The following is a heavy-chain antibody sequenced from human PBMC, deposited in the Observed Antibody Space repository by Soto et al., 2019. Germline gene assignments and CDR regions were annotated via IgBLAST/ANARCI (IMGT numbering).Heavy chain of an antibody. CDR3: TTAGPAARYYFDD. D-gene: IGHD2-2*01. CDR2: IKSKTDGGTT. V-gene: IGHV3-15*01. J-gene: IGHJ4*02. Sequence: LRLSCAASGFTFSNAWMSWGRPAPGKGLEWVGRIKSKTDGGTTDYAAPVKGRFTISRDDSKNTLYLQRNSLKTEDTAVYYCTTAGPAARYYFDDLGQGTLVTVSS. CDR1: GFTFSNAW.